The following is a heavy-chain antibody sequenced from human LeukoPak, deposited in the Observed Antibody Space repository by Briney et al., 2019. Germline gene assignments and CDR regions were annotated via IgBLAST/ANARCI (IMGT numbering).Heavy chain of an antibody. CDR1: GFTFSDYY. D-gene: IGHD3-9*01. CDR3: ARSNDILTGYYPFDY. Sequence: GGSLRLSCAASGFTFSDYYMSWIRQAPGKRLEWVSYISSSGSTIYYADSVKGRFTISRDNAKNSLYLQMNSLRAEDTAVYYCARSNDILTGYYPFDYWGQGTLVTVSS. J-gene: IGHJ4*02. CDR2: ISSSGSTI. V-gene: IGHV3-11*01.